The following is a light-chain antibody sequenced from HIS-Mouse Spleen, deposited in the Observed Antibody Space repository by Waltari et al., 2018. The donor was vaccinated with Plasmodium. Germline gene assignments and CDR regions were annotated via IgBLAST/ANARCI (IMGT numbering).Light chain of an antibody. CDR1: QSVSSN. CDR2: GAS. Sequence: EIVMTQSPATLPVSPAERATLACRASQSVSSNLAWYQQKPGQAPRLLIYGASTRATGIPARFSGSGSGTEFTLTISSLQSEDFAVYYCQQYNNWSFTFGPGTKVDIK. CDR3: QQYNNWSFT. J-gene: IGKJ3*01. V-gene: IGKV3-15*01.